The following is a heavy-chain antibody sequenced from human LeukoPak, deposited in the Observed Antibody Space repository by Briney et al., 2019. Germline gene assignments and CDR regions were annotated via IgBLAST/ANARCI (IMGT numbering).Heavy chain of an antibody. CDR1: GFTFSSHW. CDR2: IKEDGSEK. V-gene: IGHV3-7*01. CDR3: ARVGSGEGMD. D-gene: IGHD6-19*01. J-gene: IGHJ4*02. Sequence: PGGSLRLSCAASGFTFSSHWMSWVRQAPGKGLEWVANIKEDGSEKYYGDSVKGRFTISRDNAKKSLYLQMNSLRAEDTAVYYCARVGSGEGMDWGQGTLVTVSS.